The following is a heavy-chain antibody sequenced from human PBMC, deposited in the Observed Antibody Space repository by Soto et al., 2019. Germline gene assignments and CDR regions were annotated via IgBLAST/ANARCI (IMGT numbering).Heavy chain of an antibody. J-gene: IGHJ4*02. D-gene: IGHD5-12*01. CDR3: ARDAYSGYDIV. Sequence: QVQLVQSGAAVKKPGSSVKVSCKASGGTFSSYTISWVRQAPGQGLEWMGRIIPILGIANYAQKFQGRVTITADKSTSTAYMELSSLRSEDTAVYYCARDAYSGYDIVWGQGTLVTVSS. V-gene: IGHV1-69*08. CDR2: IIPILGIA. CDR1: GGTFSSYT.